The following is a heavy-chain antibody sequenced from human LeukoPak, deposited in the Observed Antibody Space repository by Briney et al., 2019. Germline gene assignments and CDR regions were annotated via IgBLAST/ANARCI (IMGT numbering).Heavy chain of an antibody. D-gene: IGHD1-26*01. CDR1: GGSISSSNW. CDR3: ARVALIVGATGANYYYYGMDV. CDR2: IYHSGST. Sequence: SETLSLTCAVSGGSISSSNWWSWVRQPLGKGLEWIGEIYHSGSTNYNPSLKSRVTISVDKSKNQFSLKLSSVTAADTAVYYCARVALIVGATGANYYYYGMDVWGQGTTVTVSS. J-gene: IGHJ6*02. V-gene: IGHV4-4*02.